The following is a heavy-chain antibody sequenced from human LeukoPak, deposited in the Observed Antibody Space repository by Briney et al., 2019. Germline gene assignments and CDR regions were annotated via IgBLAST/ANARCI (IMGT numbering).Heavy chain of an antibody. CDR1: GITFTSYA. CDR3: AGIYYGSGSPDGY. CDR2: IVPIYDVT. J-gene: IGHJ4*02. D-gene: IGHD3-10*01. Sequence: ASVKVSCKASGITFTSYAISWVRQAPGQGLEWMGAIVPIYDVTNYAQSFRGRVTMTADESTSTAYMELRSLTSEDTAMYYCAGIYYGSGSPDGYWGQGTLVTVSS. V-gene: IGHV1-69*13.